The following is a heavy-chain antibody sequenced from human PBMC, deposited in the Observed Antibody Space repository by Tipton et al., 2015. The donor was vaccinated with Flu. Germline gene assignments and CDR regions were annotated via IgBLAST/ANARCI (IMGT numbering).Heavy chain of an antibody. CDR2: IYYSGST. CDR1: GGSISSGGYY. J-gene: IGHJ2*01. V-gene: IGHV4-31*03. D-gene: IGHD4-17*01. Sequence: LRLSCTVSGGSISSGGYYWSWIRQHPGKGLEWIGYIYYSGSTYYNPSLKSRVTISVDTSKNQFSLKLSSVTAADTAVYYCARDDYGDYWYFDLWGRGTLVTVSS. CDR3: ARDDYGDYWYFDL.